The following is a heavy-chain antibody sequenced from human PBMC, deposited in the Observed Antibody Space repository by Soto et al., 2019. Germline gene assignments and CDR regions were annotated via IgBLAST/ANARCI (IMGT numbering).Heavy chain of an antibody. J-gene: IGHJ4*02. CDR3: AKDGHHQLLLHRIKPHVDY. Sequence: PGGSLRLSCAASGFTFSSYAMSWVRQAPGKGLEWVSAISGSGGSTYYADSVKGRFTISRDNSKNTLYLQMNSLRAEDTAVYYCAKDGHHQLLLHRIKPHVDYWGQGTLVTVSS. V-gene: IGHV3-23*01. D-gene: IGHD2-2*01. CDR1: GFTFSSYA. CDR2: ISGSGGST.